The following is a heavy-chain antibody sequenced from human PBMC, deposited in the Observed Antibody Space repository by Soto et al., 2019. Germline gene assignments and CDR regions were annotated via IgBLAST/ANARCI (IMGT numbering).Heavy chain of an antibody. V-gene: IGHV1-24*01. D-gene: IGHD2-2*01. Sequence: QVQLVQSGAEVKKPGASVKVSCKVSGYTLTELSMHWVRQAPGKGLEWMGGFDPEDGETIYAQKFQGRVTMTEDTSTDSAYMELSSLRSEDTAVYYCACHYIVVVPAAQYNWFDPWGQGTLVTVSS. CDR1: GYTLTELS. CDR3: ACHYIVVVPAAQYNWFDP. J-gene: IGHJ5*02. CDR2: FDPEDGET.